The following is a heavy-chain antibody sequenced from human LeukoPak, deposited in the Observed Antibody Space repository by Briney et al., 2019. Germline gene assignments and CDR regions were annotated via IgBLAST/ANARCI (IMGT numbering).Heavy chain of an antibody. J-gene: IGHJ6*03. D-gene: IGHD1-26*01. CDR1: GYTFTDYY. CDR3: ARDPSWDGYYYYYMDV. Sequence: ASVKVSCKASGYTFTDYYMHWVRQAPGQGLEWMGWINPNSGGTNYAQKFQGRVTTTRDTSISTAYMELSRLTSDDTAVYYCARDPSWDGYYYYYMDVWGKGATVTVSS. V-gene: IGHV1-2*02. CDR2: INPNSGGT.